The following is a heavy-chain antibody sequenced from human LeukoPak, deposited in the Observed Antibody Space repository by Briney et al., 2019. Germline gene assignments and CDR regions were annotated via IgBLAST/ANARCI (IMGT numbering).Heavy chain of an antibody. J-gene: IGHJ6*03. CDR1: GYSINSYY. CDR2: IYYSGST. D-gene: IGHD6-6*01. CDR3: ARALGSSVTHYYMDV. V-gene: IGHV4-59*01. Sequence: SETLSLICTVSGYSINSYYWSWIRQPPGRGLEWIGYIYYSGSTKYNPSLESRVTISVDTSKNQFSLKLSSVTAADTAVYYCARALGSSVTHYYMDVWGKGTTVTVSS.